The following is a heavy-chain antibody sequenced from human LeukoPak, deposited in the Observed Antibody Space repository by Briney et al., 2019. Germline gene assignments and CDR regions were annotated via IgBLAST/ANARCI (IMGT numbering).Heavy chain of an antibody. V-gene: IGHV1-2*02. D-gene: IGHD4-11*01. CDR1: GYTFTGYY. CDR2: INPNSGGT. J-gene: IGHJ5*02. CDR3: ANEPTQANWFDP. Sequence: ASVKVSCKASGYTFTGYYMHWVRRAPGQGLEWMGWINPNSGGTNYAQKFQGRVTMTRDTSISTAYMELSRLRSDDTAVYYCANEPTQANWFDPWGQGTLVTVSS.